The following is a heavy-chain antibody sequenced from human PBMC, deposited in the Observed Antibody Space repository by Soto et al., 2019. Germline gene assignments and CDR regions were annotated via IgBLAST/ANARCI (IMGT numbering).Heavy chain of an antibody. CDR2: ISGSGGST. CDR1: GFTFSSYA. CDR3: AKVGTVTTLAISDHWYFDL. V-gene: IGHV3-23*01. D-gene: IGHD4-17*01. Sequence: EVQLLESGGGLVQPGGSLRLSCAASGFTFSSYAMSWVRQAPGKGLEWVSAISGSGGSTYYADSVKGRFTISRDNSKNPLYLHMNSLRAEDTAVYYCAKVGTVTTLAISDHWYFDLWGRGTLVTVSS. J-gene: IGHJ2*01.